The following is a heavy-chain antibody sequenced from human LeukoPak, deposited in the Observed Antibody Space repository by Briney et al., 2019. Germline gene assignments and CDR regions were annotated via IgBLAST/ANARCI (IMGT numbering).Heavy chain of an antibody. V-gene: IGHV3-21*01. CDR3: ARGFYSYGYEYYYMDV. CDR2: ISSSSSYI. Sequence: GGSLRLSCAASGFTFSSYSMNWVRQAPGKGLEWVSSISSSSSYIYYADSVKGRFTISRDNAKNSLYLQMNSLRAEETAVYYCARGFYSYGYEYYYMDVWGKGTTVTVSS. D-gene: IGHD5-18*01. J-gene: IGHJ6*03. CDR1: GFTFSSYS.